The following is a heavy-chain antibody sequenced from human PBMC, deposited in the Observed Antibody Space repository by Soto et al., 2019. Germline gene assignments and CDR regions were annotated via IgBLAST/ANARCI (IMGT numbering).Heavy chain of an antibody. J-gene: IGHJ6*02. CDR3: ARGFCTRSSCYIGGRYYYGMDV. Sequence: GGSLRLSCAASGFTFSSYAMSWVRQAPGKGLEWVSAISGSGGSTYYADSVKGRFTISRDNSKNTLYLQMNSLRAEDTAVYYCARGFCTRSSCYIGGRYYYGMDVWGQGATVTVSS. CDR1: GFTFSSYA. CDR2: ISGSGGST. V-gene: IGHV3-23*01. D-gene: IGHD2-2*02.